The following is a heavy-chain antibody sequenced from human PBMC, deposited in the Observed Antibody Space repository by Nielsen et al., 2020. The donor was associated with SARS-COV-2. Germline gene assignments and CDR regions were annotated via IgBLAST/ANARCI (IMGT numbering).Heavy chain of an antibody. J-gene: IGHJ6*02. V-gene: IGHV3-30*18. CDR1: GFTFTNYG. CDR2: ISYNGISN. CDR3: AKEKFGEFPYYGMDV. D-gene: IGHD3-10*01. Sequence: GESLKISCAASGFTFTNYGIHWVRQAPGKGLEWVAVISYNGISNYYAHSVRGRFTISRDNANHALFLQMNSLRAEDTAVYYCAKEKFGEFPYYGMDVWGQGTTVTVSS.